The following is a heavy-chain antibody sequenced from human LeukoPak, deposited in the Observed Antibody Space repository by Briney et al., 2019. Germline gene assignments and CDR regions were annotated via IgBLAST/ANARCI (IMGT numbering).Heavy chain of an antibody. CDR3: AREGSSWYLDY. D-gene: IGHD6-13*01. Sequence: PGGSLRLSCAASGFTFSSYWMSWVRQAPGKGLEWEANIKQDGSEEYSVDSVKGRFTISRDNAKNSLYLQMNSLRAEDTAVYYCAREGSSWYLDYWGQGTLVTVSS. CDR2: IKQDGSEE. J-gene: IGHJ4*02. V-gene: IGHV3-7*03. CDR1: GFTFSSYW.